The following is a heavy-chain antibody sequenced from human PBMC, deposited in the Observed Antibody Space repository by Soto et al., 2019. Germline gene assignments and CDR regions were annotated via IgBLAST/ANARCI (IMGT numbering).Heavy chain of an antibody. J-gene: IGHJ6*02. D-gene: IGHD3-10*01. Sequence: TSETLSLTCTVSGGSVSSGSYYWSWIRQPPGKGLEWIGYIYYSGSTNYNPSLKSRVTISVDTSKNQFSLKLSSVTAADTAVYYCARVVGDGSGSNHGMDVWGQGTTVTVSS. CDR1: GGSVSSGSYY. CDR3: ARVVGDGSGSNHGMDV. V-gene: IGHV4-61*01. CDR2: IYYSGST.